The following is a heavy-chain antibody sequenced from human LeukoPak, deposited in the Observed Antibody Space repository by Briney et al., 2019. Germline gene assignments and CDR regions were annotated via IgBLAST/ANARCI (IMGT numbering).Heavy chain of an antibody. V-gene: IGHV3-7*01. J-gene: IGHJ4*02. CDR1: GFSFRNYW. CDR2: IKQDGSEK. D-gene: IGHD3-3*01. Sequence: GRSLRLSCAASGFSFRNYWMSWVRQAPGKGLEWVADIKQDGSEKNYVDSVKGRFTISRDNAKNSLSLQMNSLRAEDTAVYYCARKNYDFLSGGPKHFDYWGQGTLVTVSS. CDR3: ARKNYDFLSGGPKHFDY.